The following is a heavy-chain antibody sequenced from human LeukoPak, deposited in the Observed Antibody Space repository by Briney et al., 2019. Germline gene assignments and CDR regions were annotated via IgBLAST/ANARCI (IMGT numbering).Heavy chain of an antibody. D-gene: IGHD1-20*01. J-gene: IGHJ4*02. V-gene: IGHV1-46*01. CDR3: ASSARRITSTFDY. CDR1: GYTFTGYY. Sequence: ASVKVSCKASGYTFTGYYMHWVRQAPGQGLEWMGIINPSGGSTSYAQKFQGRVTMTRDTSTSTVYMELSSLRSEDTAVYYCASSARRITSTFDYWGQGILVTVSS. CDR2: INPSGGST.